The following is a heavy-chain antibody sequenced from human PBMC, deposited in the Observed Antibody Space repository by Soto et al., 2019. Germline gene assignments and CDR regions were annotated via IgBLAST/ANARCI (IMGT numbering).Heavy chain of an antibody. CDR2: ISTYTGNT. CDR3: ARGYYYGSGRPTPGGMDV. CDR1: GYTFSHYY. J-gene: IGHJ6*02. D-gene: IGHD3-10*01. V-gene: IGHV1-18*01. Sequence: ASVKGSCKASGYTFSHYYIKWGRQAPGQGVEWMGWISTYTGNTNYAQKLQGRVTMTTDTSTSTAYMELRSLRSDDTAVYYCARGYYYGSGRPTPGGMDVWGQGTTVTVSS.